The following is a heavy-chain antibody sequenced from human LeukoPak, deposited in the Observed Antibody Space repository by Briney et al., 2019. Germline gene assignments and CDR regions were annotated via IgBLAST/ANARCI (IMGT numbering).Heavy chain of an antibody. J-gene: IGHJ5*02. CDR2: IYHSGST. CDR3: ARAGDCSSTSCYSWFDP. V-gene: IGHV4-38-2*02. Sequence: SETLSLTCTLSGYSISSGYYWGWSRQPPGKGLEWIGSIYHSGSTYYNPSLKSRVTISVDTSKNQFSLKLSSVTAADTAVYYCARAGDCSSTSCYSWFDPWGQGTLVTVSS. CDR1: GYSISSGYY. D-gene: IGHD2-2*01.